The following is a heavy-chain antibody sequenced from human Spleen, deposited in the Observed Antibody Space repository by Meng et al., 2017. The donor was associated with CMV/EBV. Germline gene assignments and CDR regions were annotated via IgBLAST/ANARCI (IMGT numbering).Heavy chain of an antibody. J-gene: IGHJ4*02. Sequence: GESLKISCAASGFTFSNSDMNWVRQAPGKGLEWVAFIRYDGSNKYYADSVKGRFTISRDNSKNTLYLQMNSLRAEDTAVYYCAKSLGWGQGTLVTVSS. CDR3: AKSLG. D-gene: IGHD3-16*01. CDR2: IRYDGSNK. CDR1: GFTFSNSD. V-gene: IGHV3-30*02.